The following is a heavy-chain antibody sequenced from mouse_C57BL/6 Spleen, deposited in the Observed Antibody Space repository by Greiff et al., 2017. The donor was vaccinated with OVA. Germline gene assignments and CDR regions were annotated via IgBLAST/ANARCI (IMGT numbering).Heavy chain of an antibody. Sequence: EVKLMESGGGLVQPGGSMKLSCVASGFTFSNYWMNWVRQSPETGLEWVAQIRLKSDNYATHYAESVKGRFTISRDDSKSSVYLQMNNLRAEDTGIYYCTAVRYWYFDVWGTGTTVTVSS. V-gene: IGHV6-3*01. J-gene: IGHJ1*03. CDR1: GFTFSNYW. CDR2: IRLKSDNYAT. CDR3: TAVRYWYFDV.